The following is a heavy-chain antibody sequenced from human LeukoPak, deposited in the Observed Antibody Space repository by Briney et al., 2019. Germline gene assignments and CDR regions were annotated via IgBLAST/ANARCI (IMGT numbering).Heavy chain of an antibody. CDR1: GGSISSYY. D-gene: IGHD2-2*03. CDR3: GGGYSASPPQD. CDR2: IYYSGST. J-gene: IGHJ4*02. V-gene: IGHV4-59*08. Sequence: PSETLSLTCTVSGGSISSYYWSWIRQPPGKGLEWIGYIYYSGSTNYNPSLKSRVTISVDTSKNQFSLKLSSVTAAVTPVYYCGGGYSASPPQDWGQGTLVTVSS.